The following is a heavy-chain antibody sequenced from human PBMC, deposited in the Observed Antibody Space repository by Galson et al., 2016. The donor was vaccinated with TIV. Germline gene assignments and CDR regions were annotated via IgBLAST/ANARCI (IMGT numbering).Heavy chain of an antibody. CDR2: IVPMFGTT. CDR3: ARGRGIYDSSGYFLFDH. Sequence: SVKVSCKASGVTFSYFAFSWVRQAPGQGLEWMGGIVPMFGTTNYAQKFQGRVTISVDESTTTAYLELSSLRSEDTAVYYCARGRGIYDSSGYFLFDHWGQGTLVTVSS. V-gene: IGHV1-69*13. D-gene: IGHD3-22*01. J-gene: IGHJ5*02. CDR1: GVTFSYFA.